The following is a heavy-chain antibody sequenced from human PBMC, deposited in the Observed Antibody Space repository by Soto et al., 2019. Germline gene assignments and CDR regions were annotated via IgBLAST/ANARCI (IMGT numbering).Heavy chain of an antibody. V-gene: IGHV1-18*04. CDR1: GYTLTNYG. CDR2: VTPYKADT. J-gene: IGHJ3*02. D-gene: IGHD5-12*01. CDR3: ATDGPSNSGNLYAFDI. Sequence: ASVKVSCKASGYTLTNYGVTWVRQAPGQGLEWLGRVTPYKADTNSAQNLQGRVTMATDTSTNTAYLELRSLRSDDTAVYFCATDGPSNSGNLYAFDIWGQGTMGTVSS.